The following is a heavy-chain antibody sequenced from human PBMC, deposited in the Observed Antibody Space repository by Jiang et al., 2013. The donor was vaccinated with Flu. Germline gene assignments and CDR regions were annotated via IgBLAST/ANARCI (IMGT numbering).Heavy chain of an antibody. D-gene: IGHD5-24*01. CDR2: IYYSGST. V-gene: IGHV4-39*07. J-gene: IGHJ4*02. CDR1: GGSISSSSYY. CDR3: ARGRLVEMATDHFDY. Sequence: GSGLVKPSETLSLTCTVSGGSISSSSYYWGWIRQPPGKGLEWIGSIYYSGSTYYNPSLKSRVTISVDTSKNQFSLKLSSVTAADTAVYYCARGRLVEMATDHFDYWGQG.